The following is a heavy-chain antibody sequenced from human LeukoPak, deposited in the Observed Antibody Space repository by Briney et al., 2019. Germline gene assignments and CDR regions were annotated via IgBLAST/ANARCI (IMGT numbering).Heavy chain of an antibody. CDR3: ARDRFIEQQDHYYYYYGMDV. CDR1: GYTFTGYY. CDR2: INPNSGGT. V-gene: IGHV1-2*04. D-gene: IGHD6-13*01. Sequence: GASVKVSCKASGYTFTGYYMHWVRQAPGQGLEWMGWINPNSGGTNYAQKFQGWVTMTRDTSISTVYMELSRLRSDDTAVYYCARDRFIEQQDHYYYYYGMDVWGQGTTVTVSS. J-gene: IGHJ6*02.